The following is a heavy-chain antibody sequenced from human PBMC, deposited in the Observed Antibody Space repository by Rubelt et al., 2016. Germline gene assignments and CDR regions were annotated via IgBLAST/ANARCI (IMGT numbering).Heavy chain of an antibody. Sequence: EVPLVQSGPEVKKPGESLKISCKGSAYSFTTYWIGWVRQMPGKGLEWMGTIYPGDSDTRYSPAFQGQVTISADKSISTAYLQWSSLKASDTAMYYCARSSGTTVTTVDYWGQGTLVTVSS. CDR2: IYPGDSDT. CDR1: AYSFTTYW. V-gene: IGHV5-51*01. D-gene: IGHD4-17*01. J-gene: IGHJ4*02. CDR3: ARSSGTTVTTVDY.